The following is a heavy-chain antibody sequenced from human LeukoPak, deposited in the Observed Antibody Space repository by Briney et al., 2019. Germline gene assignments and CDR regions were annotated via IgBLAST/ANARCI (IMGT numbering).Heavy chain of an antibody. Sequence: PGGSLRLSCAASGFTFSSYGISWVRQAPGKGLEWVSFISGTGGSTYYADSVKGRFTISRDNSKNTIYLQMSSLRAEDTAVYYCAKIPNTISWYFDFWGQGTLVTVSS. J-gene: IGHJ4*02. CDR2: ISGTGGST. CDR3: AKIPNTISWYFDF. D-gene: IGHD6-13*01. CDR1: GFTFSSYG. V-gene: IGHV3-23*01.